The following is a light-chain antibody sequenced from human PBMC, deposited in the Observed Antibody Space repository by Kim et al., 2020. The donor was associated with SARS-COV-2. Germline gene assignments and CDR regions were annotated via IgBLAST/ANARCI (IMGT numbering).Light chain of an antibody. CDR2: DAS. Sequence: EIVMTQSPATLSVSPGERATLSCRASQSVSSNLAWYQQKPGQAPRLLIYDASTRPTGIPARFSGSGSGTEFTLTISSLQSEDFAVYYCQQYNNWPPYTFGQGTKLEI. CDR1: QSVSSN. J-gene: IGKJ2*01. V-gene: IGKV3-15*01. CDR3: QQYNNWPPYT.